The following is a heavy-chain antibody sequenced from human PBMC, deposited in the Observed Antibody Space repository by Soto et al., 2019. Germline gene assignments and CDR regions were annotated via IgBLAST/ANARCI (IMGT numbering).Heavy chain of an antibody. CDR2: IKQDGSEK. CDR1: GFTFSGYS. Sequence: EVQLVESGGGLVQPGWSLRLSCAASGFTFSGYSMSWVRQAPGKGLEWVANIKQDGSEKYYVASVKGRFTISRDNAKNSVYLQMNSLRADDTAVYYCARQRGCDYWGQGTLVTVSS. V-gene: IGHV3-7*01. D-gene: IGHD1-1*01. J-gene: IGHJ4*02. CDR3: ARQRGCDY.